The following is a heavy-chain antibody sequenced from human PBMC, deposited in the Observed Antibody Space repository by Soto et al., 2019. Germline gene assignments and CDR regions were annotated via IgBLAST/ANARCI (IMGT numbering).Heavy chain of an antibody. CDR3: ARSIVVVPAAMKGVLGYYYMDV. Sequence: GGSLRLSCAASGFTFSDYYMSWIRQAPGKGLEWVSYISSSGSTIYYADSVKGRFTISRDNAKNSLYLQMNSLRAEDKAVYYCARSIVVVPAAMKGVLGYYYMDVWGKGTTVTVSS. D-gene: IGHD2-2*01. V-gene: IGHV3-11*01. CDR1: GFTFSDYY. J-gene: IGHJ6*03. CDR2: ISSSGSTI.